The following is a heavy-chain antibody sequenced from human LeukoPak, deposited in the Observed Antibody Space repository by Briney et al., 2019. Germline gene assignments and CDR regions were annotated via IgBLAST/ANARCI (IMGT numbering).Heavy chain of an antibody. J-gene: IGHJ4*02. CDR1: GFTFSNDA. CDR3: AKDRGALVRGVFDY. Sequence: GGSLRLSCEASGFTFSNDAMSWVRQAPGKGLEWVSGISNSGDRTYYADSVRGRFTISRDNSKNTLHLQMNSLRAEDTAVYYCAKDRGALVRGVFDYWGQGALVTVSS. CDR2: ISNSGDRT. V-gene: IGHV3-23*01. D-gene: IGHD3-10*01.